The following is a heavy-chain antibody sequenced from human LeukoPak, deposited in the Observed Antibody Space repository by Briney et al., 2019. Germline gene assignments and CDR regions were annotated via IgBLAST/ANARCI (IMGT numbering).Heavy chain of an antibody. CDR3: ARDLKVRCSGGSCRPPFDP. V-gene: IGHV3-30-3*01. Sequence: GRSLRLSCAASGFTFSSYAMHWVRQAPGKGLEWVAVISYDGSNKYYADSVKGRFTISRDNSKNTLYLQMNSLRAEDTAVYYCARDLKVRCSGGSCRPPFDPWGQGTLVTVSS. D-gene: IGHD2-15*01. CDR2: ISYDGSNK. CDR1: GFTFSSYA. J-gene: IGHJ5*02.